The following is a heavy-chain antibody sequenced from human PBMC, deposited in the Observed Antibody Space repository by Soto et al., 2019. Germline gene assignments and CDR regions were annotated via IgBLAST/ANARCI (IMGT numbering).Heavy chain of an antibody. CDR3: ARHGDCSSISCSYLHYMDV. V-gene: IGHV4-59*08. Sequence: PSETLSLTCTVSGGSISSYYWSWIRQPPGKGLEWIGYIYYSGSTNYNPSLKSRVTLSVYTSKNQFSLKLNSVTAADTAVYYCARHGDCSSISCSYLHYMDVWGKGTTVTVSS. CDR2: IYYSGST. D-gene: IGHD2-2*01. J-gene: IGHJ6*03. CDR1: GGSISSYY.